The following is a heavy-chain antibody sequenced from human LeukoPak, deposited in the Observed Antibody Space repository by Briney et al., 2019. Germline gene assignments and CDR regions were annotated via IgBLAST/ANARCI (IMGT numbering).Heavy chain of an antibody. CDR1: GFTFRNYA. CDR2: TSGSGDIT. D-gene: IGHD2-15*01. CDR3: ANYRSGGGGYYSGLEH. Sequence: GGSLRLSCAASGFTFRNYAMTWVRQAPGKGLEWVSRTSGSGDITLYADSVKGRFTISRTNAENMLYLQMNSLRADDEGVYYCANYRSGGGGYYSGLEHWGQGTLVAVSS. V-gene: IGHV3-23*01. J-gene: IGHJ1*01.